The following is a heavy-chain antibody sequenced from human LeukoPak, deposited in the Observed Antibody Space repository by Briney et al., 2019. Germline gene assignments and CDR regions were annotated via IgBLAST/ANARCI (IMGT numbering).Heavy chain of an antibody. D-gene: IGHD3-10*01. J-gene: IGHJ4*02. CDR1: GFTFSSYG. CDR3: SKQRTYTYASEGF. V-gene: IGHV3-30*02. Sequence: GGSLRLSCAASGFTFSSYGMHWVRQAPGKGLEWVAFIRYDGSNIDYADSVKGRFAISRDNSQKTLYLQMNSLRAEDAAVYYCSKQRTYTYASEGFWGQGTLVTVSS. CDR2: IRYDGSNI.